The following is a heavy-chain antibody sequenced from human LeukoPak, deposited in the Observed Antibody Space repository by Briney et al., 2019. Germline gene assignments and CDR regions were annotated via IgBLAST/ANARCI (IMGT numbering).Heavy chain of an antibody. D-gene: IGHD5-24*01. J-gene: IGHJ4*02. Sequence: SETLSLTCTVSSGSIRSGVYYWSWIRQPPGKGLEWIGYVYNSGSTNYNPSLKSRVTISIETSKNQFSLKLSSVTAADTAMYYCARGGDAYYFHYWGQGTLVTVSS. CDR3: ARGGDAYYFHY. V-gene: IGHV4-61*08. CDR1: SGSIRSGVYY. CDR2: VYNSGST.